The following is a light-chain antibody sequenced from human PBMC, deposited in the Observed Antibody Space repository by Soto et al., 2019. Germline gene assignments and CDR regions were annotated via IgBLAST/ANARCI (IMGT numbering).Light chain of an antibody. CDR2: EVT. Sequence: QSALTQPASVSGSPGQSITISCTGTSSDVGGYNYVSWYQLHPGKAPKLILYEVTNRPSGVSDRFSGSKSGNTASLTISGLQAEDEADYYCSSYTSSTALDVFGSGTKVTVL. CDR1: SSDVGGYNY. V-gene: IGLV2-14*01. J-gene: IGLJ1*01. CDR3: SSYTSSTALDV.